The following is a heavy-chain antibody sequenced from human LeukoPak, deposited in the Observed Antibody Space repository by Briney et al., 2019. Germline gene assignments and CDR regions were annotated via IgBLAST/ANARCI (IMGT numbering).Heavy chain of an antibody. V-gene: IGHV1-18*01. CDR1: GYTFNSYG. CDR2: ISAYNGHT. CDR3: ARVGYSSSWYGGYFDY. D-gene: IGHD6-13*01. Sequence: ASVKVSCKASGYTFNSYGISWVRQAPGQGLEWMGWISAYNGHTNYAQKLQGRVTMTTDTSTSTAYMELRSLRSDDTAVYYCARVGYSSSWYGGYFDYWGQGTLVTVSS. J-gene: IGHJ4*02.